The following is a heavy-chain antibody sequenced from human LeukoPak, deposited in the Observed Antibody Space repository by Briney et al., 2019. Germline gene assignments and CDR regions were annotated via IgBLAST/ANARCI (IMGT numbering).Heavy chain of an antibody. V-gene: IGHV1-2*02. CDR1: GYTFTGYY. J-gene: IGHJ4*02. CDR3: ARLGYCSSTSCYQIDY. D-gene: IGHD2-2*01. Sequence: ASVKVSCEASGYTFTGYYMHWVRQAPGQGLEWMGWINPNSGGTNYAQKFQGRVTMTRDTSISTAYMELSRLRSDDTAVYYCARLGYCSSTSCYQIDYWGQGTLVTVSS. CDR2: INPNSGGT.